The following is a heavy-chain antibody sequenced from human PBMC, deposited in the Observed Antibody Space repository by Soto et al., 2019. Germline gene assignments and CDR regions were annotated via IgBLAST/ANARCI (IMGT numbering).Heavy chain of an antibody. V-gene: IGHV4-4*02. Sequence: QVQLQESGPGLVKPSGTLSLTCAVSGVSISSHDWWTWVRQPPGKGLEWIGESHQSGNTNYNSSLESRVTIPLDKSKNQFSLQLSSVTVADTAVYYCATRDTGRVYRGQGTLVTVSS. CDR1: GVSISSHDW. J-gene: IGHJ4*02. D-gene: IGHD5-18*01. CDR2: SHQSGNT. CDR3: ATRDTGRVY.